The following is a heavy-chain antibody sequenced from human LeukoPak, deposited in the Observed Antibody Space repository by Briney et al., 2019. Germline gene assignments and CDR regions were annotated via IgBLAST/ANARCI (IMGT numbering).Heavy chain of an antibody. D-gene: IGHD2-21*01. J-gene: IGHJ3*02. CDR1: GFTFSSYA. V-gene: IGHV3-23*01. CDR3: AKVGEESDAFDI. CDR2: ISGSGGST. Sequence: GGSLRLSCAASGFTFSSYALSWFRQAPGKGLEWVSAISGSGGSTYYADSVKGRFTISRDNSKNTLYLQMNSLRAEDTAVYYCAKVGEESDAFDIWGQGTMVTVSS.